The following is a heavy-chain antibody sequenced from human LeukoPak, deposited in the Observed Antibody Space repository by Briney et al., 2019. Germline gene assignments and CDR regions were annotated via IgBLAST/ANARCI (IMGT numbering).Heavy chain of an antibody. CDR1: GYIFTGHY. J-gene: IGHJ4*02. Sequence: ASVKVSCKTSGYIFTGHYMHWVRQAPGQGPEWMGWMNPDSGGTNYAQNFQGRVTMTRDTSTTTAYMELSGLTSEDTAVYYCARGLLRELLGLDYWGQGTLVIVSS. CDR3: ARGLLRELLGLDY. CDR2: MNPDSGGT. V-gene: IGHV1-2*02. D-gene: IGHD3-10*01.